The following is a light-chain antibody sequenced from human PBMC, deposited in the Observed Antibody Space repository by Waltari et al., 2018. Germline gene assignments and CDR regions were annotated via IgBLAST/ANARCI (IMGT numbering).Light chain of an antibody. V-gene: IGKV3-15*01. CDR3: QQYNNRAGG. Sequence: EIVMTQSPATLSVSPGERATLSCRASQSVSSNLAWYQQKPGQAPRLLIYGASTRATGIPARFSGSGSGTEFTLTISSLQSEDFAVYYCQQYNNRAGGFGGGTKVEIK. J-gene: IGKJ4*01. CDR2: GAS. CDR1: QSVSSN.